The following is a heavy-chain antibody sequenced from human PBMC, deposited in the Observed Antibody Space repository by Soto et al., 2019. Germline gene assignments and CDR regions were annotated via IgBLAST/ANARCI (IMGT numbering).Heavy chain of an antibody. Sequence: EVQLLESGGGLVQPGGSLRLSCAASGFTFSSYAMSWVRQAPGKGLEWLAGITFRGDYTYYADSVKGRFTLSRDNSRNRLDLQMNSLKVEDTALYYCAKLGTMGVFENWGQGTLLTVSS. D-gene: IGHD1-26*01. J-gene: IGHJ4*02. CDR3: AKLGTMGVFEN. CDR2: ITFRGDYT. V-gene: IGHV3-23*01. CDR1: GFTFSSYA.